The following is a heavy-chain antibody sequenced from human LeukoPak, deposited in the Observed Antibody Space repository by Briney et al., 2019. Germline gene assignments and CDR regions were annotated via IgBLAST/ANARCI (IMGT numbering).Heavy chain of an antibody. V-gene: IGHV4-4*02. Sequence: PSETLSLTCAVSGGSISSSNWWSWVRQPPGKGLEWIGEIYHSESTNYNPSLKSRVTISVDKSKNQFSLKLSSVTAADTAVYYCARDLGYYDFWSGYYSPYYYYMDVWGKGTTVTVSS. D-gene: IGHD3-3*01. CDR1: GGSISSSNW. CDR3: ARDLGYYDFWSGYYSPYYYYMDV. J-gene: IGHJ6*03. CDR2: IYHSEST.